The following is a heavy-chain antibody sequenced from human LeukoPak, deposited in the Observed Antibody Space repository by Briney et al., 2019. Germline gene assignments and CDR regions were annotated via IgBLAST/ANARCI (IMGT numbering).Heavy chain of an antibody. CDR1: GGSFSGYY. J-gene: IGHJ6*02. CDR3: ARLHPTGSVYYYYYGMDV. D-gene: IGHD3-9*01. CDR2: INHSGST. V-gene: IGHV4-34*01. Sequence: PSETLSLTCAVYGGSFSGYYWSWIRQPPGKGLEWIGEINHSGSTNYNPPLKSRVTISVDTSKNQFSLKLSSVTAADTAVYYCARLHPTGSVYYYYYGMDVWGQGTTVTVSS.